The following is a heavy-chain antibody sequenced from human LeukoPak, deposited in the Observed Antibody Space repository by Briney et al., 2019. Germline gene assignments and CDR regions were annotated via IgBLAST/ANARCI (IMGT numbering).Heavy chain of an antibody. CDR2: TSGSGSST. D-gene: IGHD5-24*01. CDR3: AKRDGYNSNPLKD. CDR1: GFSFSSYA. V-gene: IGHV3-23*01. J-gene: IGHJ1*01. Sequence: GGPLRLSCAASGFSFSSYAMICVRQGPGKGLEWVSATSGSGSSTYYADSVKGRFTISRDNSKNTLYLQMNSLRAEDTALYYCAKRDGYNSNPLKDWCQGTLVTVSS.